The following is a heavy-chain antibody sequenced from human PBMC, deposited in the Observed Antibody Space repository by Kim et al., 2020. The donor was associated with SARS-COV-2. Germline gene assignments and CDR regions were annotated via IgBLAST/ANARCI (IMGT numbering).Heavy chain of an antibody. CDR3: TTDPVGYCSGGSCLPTDY. CDR2: IKSKTDGGTT. Sequence: GGSLRLSCAASGFTFSNAWMSWVRQAPGKGLEWVGRIKSKTDGGTTDYAAPVKGRFTISRDDSKNTLYLQMNSLKTEDTAVYYCTTDPVGYCSGGSCLPTDYWGQGTLVTVSS. V-gene: IGHV3-15*01. CDR1: GFTFSNAW. J-gene: IGHJ4*02. D-gene: IGHD2-15*01.